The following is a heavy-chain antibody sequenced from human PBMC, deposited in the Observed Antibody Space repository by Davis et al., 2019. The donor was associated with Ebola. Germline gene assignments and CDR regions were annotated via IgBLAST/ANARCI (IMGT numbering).Heavy chain of an antibody. CDR2: IDPSDSYT. CDR1: GYKFSSYW. CDR3: ARQVRASYYYYYYMDV. V-gene: IGHV5-10-1*01. Sequence: GESLKISCKGSGYKFSSYWISWVRQMPGKGLEWMGRIDPSDSYTNYSPSFQGHVTISADKSISTAYLQWSSLKASDTAMYYCARQVRASYYYYYYMDVWGKGTTVTVSS. J-gene: IGHJ6*03.